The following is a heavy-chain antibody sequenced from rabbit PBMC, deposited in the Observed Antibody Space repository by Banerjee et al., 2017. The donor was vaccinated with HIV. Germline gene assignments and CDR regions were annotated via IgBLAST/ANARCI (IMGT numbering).Heavy chain of an antibody. Sequence: QSLEESGGDLVKPGASLTLTCTASGLSFSTSYYMCWVRQAPGKGLEWIACIYTTSGSTWFAGWAKGRFTISKTSSTTVTLQMTSLTAADTATYFCARGGRNNSNDWGGDFNLWGQGTLVTVS. J-gene: IGHJ4*01. CDR1: GLSFSTSYY. D-gene: IGHD4-1*01. CDR2: IYTTSGST. V-gene: IGHV1S40*01. CDR3: ARGGRNNSNDWGGDFNL.